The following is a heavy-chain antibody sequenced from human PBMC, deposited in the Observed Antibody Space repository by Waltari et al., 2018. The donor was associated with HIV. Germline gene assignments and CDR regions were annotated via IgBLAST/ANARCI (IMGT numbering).Heavy chain of an antibody. D-gene: IGHD1-26*01. V-gene: IGHV3-53*01. Sequence: EVQLVASGGGLIEPGGSLRVSCAASGFTISSNYMSWVRRAPGKGLEWVSVIYSGGSRYYADSVKDRFIISRDNSKNTVSLHMNSLRAEDTAVYYCARDPRSSGYYGMDVWGQGIKVTVSS. CDR2: IYSGGSR. CDR1: GFTISSNY. J-gene: IGHJ6*02. CDR3: ARDPRSSGYYGMDV.